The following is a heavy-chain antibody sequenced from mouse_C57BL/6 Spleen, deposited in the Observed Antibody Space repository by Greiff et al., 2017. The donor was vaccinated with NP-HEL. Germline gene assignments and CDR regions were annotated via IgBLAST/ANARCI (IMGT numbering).Heavy chain of an antibody. J-gene: IGHJ4*01. D-gene: IGHD1-1*01. CDR3: ANPPHSYGSSYGDAMDY. CDR1: GYTFTSYW. V-gene: IGHV1-7*01. CDR2: INPSSGYT. Sequence: VQLQQSGAELAKPGASVKLSCKASGYTFTSYWMHWVKQRPGQGLEWIGYINPSSGYTKYNQKFKDKATLTADKSSSTAYMQLSSLTYEDSAVYYCANPPHSYGSSYGDAMDYWGQGTSVTVSS.